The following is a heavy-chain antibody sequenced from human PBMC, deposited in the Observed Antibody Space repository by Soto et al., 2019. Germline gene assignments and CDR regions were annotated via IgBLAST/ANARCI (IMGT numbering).Heavy chain of an antibody. J-gene: IGHJ4*02. CDR3: ARDIGRNYFDN. D-gene: IGHD2-15*01. CDR1: GYTFTSYG. V-gene: IGHV1-18*01. Sequence: QVQLVQSGAEVKKPGASVKVSCKASGYTFTSYGISWVRQAPGQGLEWMGWVSAYNGNTHYAQKFQNRVTMTTDTSTSTAYMELRRLRSDDRATYYGARDIGRNYFDNWGQGTLVTVSS. CDR2: VSAYNGNT.